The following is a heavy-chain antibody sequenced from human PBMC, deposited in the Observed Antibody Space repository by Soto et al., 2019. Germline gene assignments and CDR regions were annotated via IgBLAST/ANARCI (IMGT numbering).Heavy chain of an antibody. J-gene: IGHJ6*02. CDR2: ISYDGSNK. V-gene: IGHV3-30-3*01. Sequence: QVQLVESGGGVVQPGRSLRLSCAASGFTFSSYAMHWVRQAPGKGLEWVAVISYDGSNKYYADSVKGRFTISRDNCKNTLYLQMNSLRAEDTAVYYCARVSTLGDDSSGYYYYYYGMDVWGQGTTVTVSS. CDR3: ARVSTLGDDSSGYYYYYYGMDV. D-gene: IGHD3-22*01. CDR1: GFTFSSYA.